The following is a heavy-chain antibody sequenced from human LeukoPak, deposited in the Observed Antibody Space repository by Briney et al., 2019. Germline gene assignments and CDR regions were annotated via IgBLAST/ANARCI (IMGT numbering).Heavy chain of an antibody. CDR1: GFTFSGLW. D-gene: IGHD6-6*01. V-gene: IGHV3-7*03. CDR3: ARSSYSSSSSV. J-gene: IGHJ3*01. Sequence: GGSLRLSCAVSGFTFSGLWMSWSRQAPGKGLEWVASINSDGSEGYYADVVKGRFTISRDNAKNSLYLQINSLRAEDTAVYYCARSSYSSSSSVWGQGTMVTVSS. CDR2: INSDGSEG.